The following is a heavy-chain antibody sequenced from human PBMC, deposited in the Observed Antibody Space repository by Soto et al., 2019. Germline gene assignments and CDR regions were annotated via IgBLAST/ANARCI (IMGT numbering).Heavy chain of an antibody. CDR2: ISYDGSNK. V-gene: IGHV3-30-3*01. CDR3: ARDSMVRGVIITAPTGY. CDR1: GFTFSSYA. D-gene: IGHD3-10*01. Sequence: PGGSLRLSCAASGFTFSSYAMHWVRQAPGKGLEWVAVISYDGSNKYYADSVKGRFTISRDNSKNTLYLQMNSLRAEDTAVYYCARDSMVRGVIITAPTGYWGQGTLVTVS. J-gene: IGHJ4*02.